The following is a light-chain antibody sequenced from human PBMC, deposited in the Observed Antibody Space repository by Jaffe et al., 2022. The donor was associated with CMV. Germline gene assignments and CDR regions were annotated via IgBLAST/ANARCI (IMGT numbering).Light chain of an antibody. V-gene: IGKV1-5*03. J-gene: IGKJ3*01. CDR2: KTS. Sequence: DIQMTQSPATLSASVGDRVTITCRASQSISNLLAWYQYKPGKAPKLLIYKTSSLDTGVPSRFSGSGSGTEFTLTISSLQPDDFATYYCHQYDTYDFSFGPGTKVDLK. CDR1: QSISNL. CDR3: HQYDTYDFS.